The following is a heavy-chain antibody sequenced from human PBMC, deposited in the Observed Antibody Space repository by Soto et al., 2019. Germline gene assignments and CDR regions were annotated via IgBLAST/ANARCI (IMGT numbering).Heavy chain of an antibody. D-gene: IGHD2-15*01. J-gene: IGHJ6*02. CDR1: GCSLTTRGVG. Sequence: SGPTVVNPTQTLTLTCTFSGCSLTTRGVGVGWIRQPPGKALEWLARSYWDDDERYSTSLTTKLTNSKDTSKNQVVLTMTNMDPVDTATYYCARMGRGYCSGGSCPSYYYYGMDVRGPGTTVTVSS. V-gene: IGHV2-5*02. CDR3: ARMGRGYCSGGSCPSYYYYGMDV. CDR2: SYWDDDE.